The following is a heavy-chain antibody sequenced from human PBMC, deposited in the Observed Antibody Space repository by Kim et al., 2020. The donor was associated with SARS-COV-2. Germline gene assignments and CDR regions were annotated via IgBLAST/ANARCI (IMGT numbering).Heavy chain of an antibody. CDR2: ISAYNGNT. Sequence: ASVKVSCKASGYTFTSYGISWVRQAPGQGLEWMGWISAYNGNTNYAQKLQGRVTMTTDTSTSTAYMELRSLRSDDTAVYYCARDLAGAGYYDSSGYYLPGDYWGQGTLVTVSS. CDR1: GYTFTSYG. J-gene: IGHJ4*02. D-gene: IGHD3-22*01. V-gene: IGHV1-18*01. CDR3: ARDLAGAGYYDSSGYYLPGDY.